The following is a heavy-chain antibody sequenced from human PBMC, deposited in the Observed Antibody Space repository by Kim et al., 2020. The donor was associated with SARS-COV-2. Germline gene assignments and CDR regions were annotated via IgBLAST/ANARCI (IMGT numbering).Heavy chain of an antibody. V-gene: IGHV4-34*01. J-gene: IGHJ3*02. CDR1: GGSFSGYY. CDR2: INHSGST. D-gene: IGHD3-3*01. CDR3: ASTLVGPYYDFGDAFDI. Sequence: SETLSLTCAVYGGSFSGYYWSWIRQPPGKGLEWIGEINHSGSTNYNPSLKSRVTISVDTSKNQFSLKLSSVTAADTAVYYCASTLVGPYYDFGDAFDIWG.